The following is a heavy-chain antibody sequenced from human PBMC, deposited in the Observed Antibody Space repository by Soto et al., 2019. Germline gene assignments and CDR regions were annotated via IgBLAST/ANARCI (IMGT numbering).Heavy chain of an antibody. Sequence: GGSLRLSCAASGFTFSSYAMSWVRQVPGKGLEWFSAISGSGVSTYYADSGKGRLTISRDNSKNTLYLQMNSLRAEDTAVYYCATAQVIQLWSFDYWRQGTLVTVSS. CDR1: GFTFSSYA. CDR3: ATAQVIQLWSFDY. V-gene: IGHV3-23*01. D-gene: IGHD5-18*01. J-gene: IGHJ4*02. CDR2: ISGSGVST.